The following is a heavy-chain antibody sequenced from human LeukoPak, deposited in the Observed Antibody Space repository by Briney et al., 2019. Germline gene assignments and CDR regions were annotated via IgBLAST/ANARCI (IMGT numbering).Heavy chain of an antibody. CDR3: ARERPLDY. CDR1: GYSISSGYY. J-gene: IGHJ4*02. Sequence: PSETLSLTCTVSGYSISSGYYWGWIRQPPGKGLEWIGSIYHSGSTYYNPSLKSRVTISVDTSKNQFSLKLSSVTAADTAVYYCARERPLDYWGQGTLVTVSS. V-gene: IGHV4-38-2*02. CDR2: IYHSGST.